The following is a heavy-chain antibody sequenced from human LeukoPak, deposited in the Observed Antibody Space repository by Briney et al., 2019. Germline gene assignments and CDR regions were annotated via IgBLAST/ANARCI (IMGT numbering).Heavy chain of an antibody. D-gene: IGHD6-19*01. Sequence: ASVKVSCKTSGYPFTSYDIHWVRQPAGHGLEWMSWMTPNSEKRAYAQKFQGRVTMTTNTSIDTAYMELSSLTFDDTAIYYCARGRGWGILDSWGQGHLVTVSS. V-gene: IGHV1-8*01. CDR3: ARGRGWGILDS. CDR1: GYPFTSYD. J-gene: IGHJ4*02. CDR2: MTPNSEKR.